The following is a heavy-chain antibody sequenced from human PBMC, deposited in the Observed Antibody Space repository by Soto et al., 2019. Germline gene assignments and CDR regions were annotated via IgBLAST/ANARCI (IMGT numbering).Heavy chain of an antibody. CDR2: IYYSGST. CDR3: AREVVGATVGWFDP. J-gene: IGHJ5*02. CDR1: GGSIISYY. D-gene: IGHD1-26*01. V-gene: IGHV4-59*01. Sequence: SETLSLTCTVSGGSIISYYCICVRQPPVKGLEWIGYIYYSGSTNYNPSLKSRVTISVDTSKNQFSLKLSSVTAADTAVYYCAREVVGATVGWFDPWGQGTLVTVSS.